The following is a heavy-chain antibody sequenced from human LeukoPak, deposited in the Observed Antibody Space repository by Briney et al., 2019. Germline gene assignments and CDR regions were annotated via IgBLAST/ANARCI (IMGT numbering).Heavy chain of an antibody. V-gene: IGHV3-30*02. CDR1: GFTFSSYG. J-gene: IGHJ5*02. D-gene: IGHD2-2*01. CDR2: IWYGGSNK. CDR3: AKDGDDCSSTSCLGGWFDP. Sequence: GGSLRLSCAASGFTFSSYGMHWVRQAPGKGLEWVAVIWYGGSNKYYADSVKGRFTISRDNSKNTLYLQMNSLRAEDTAVYYCAKDGDDCSSTSCLGGWFDPWGQGTLVTVSS.